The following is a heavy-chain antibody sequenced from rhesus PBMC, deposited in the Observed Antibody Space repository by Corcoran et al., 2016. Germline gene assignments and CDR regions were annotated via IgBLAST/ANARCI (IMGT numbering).Heavy chain of an antibody. CDR2: ISGSGGSP. CDR1: GGSISDSYY. V-gene: IGHV4-106*01. D-gene: IGHD4-29*01. Sequence: QVQLQESGPGLVKPSETLSLTCAVSGGSISDSYYWSWIGQPPGKGLEWIGYISGSGGSPYYTPSRKSRVTISTNTSKTQFSLELSSVTAADTAVYYCGRGSSSYGLDSWGQGVVVTVSS. J-gene: IGHJ6*01. CDR3: GRGSSSYGLDS.